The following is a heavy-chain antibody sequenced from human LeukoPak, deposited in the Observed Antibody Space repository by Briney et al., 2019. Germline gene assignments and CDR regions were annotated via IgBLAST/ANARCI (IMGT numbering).Heavy chain of an antibody. CDR3: ARVRYNWKNPFDI. D-gene: IGHD1-20*01. CDR2: INHDGSEN. J-gene: IGHJ3*02. CDR1: GYTISSWW. Sequence: GGSLRLSCAASGYTISSWWMSWVRQAPGKGLEWVAIINHDGSENYYVDSVKGRFTISRDNAENSLHLQMNSLRVEDTAVYYCARVRYNWKNPFDIWGQGTMVTVSS. V-gene: IGHV3-7*05.